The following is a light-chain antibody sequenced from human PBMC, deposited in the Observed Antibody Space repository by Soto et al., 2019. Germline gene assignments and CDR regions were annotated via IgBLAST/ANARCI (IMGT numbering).Light chain of an antibody. CDR3: QQRSNWPIT. V-gene: IGKV3-11*01. CDR2: DAS. Sequence: EIVLSQSPATLSLSPGERATLSCRASQSVSSYLAWHQQKPGQAPRLLIYDASNRATGIPARFSGSGSGTDFTLTISSLEPEDFAVYYCQQRSNWPITFGQGTRLAIK. CDR1: QSVSSY. J-gene: IGKJ5*01.